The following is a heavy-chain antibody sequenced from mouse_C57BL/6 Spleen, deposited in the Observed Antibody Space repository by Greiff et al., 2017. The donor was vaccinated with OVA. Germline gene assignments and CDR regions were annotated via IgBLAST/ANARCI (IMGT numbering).Heavy chain of an antibody. CDR1: GYTFTDYY. CDR2: INPNNGGT. J-gene: IGHJ4*01. V-gene: IGHV1-26*01. Sequence: VQLQQSGPELVKPGASVKISCKASGYTFTDYYMNWVKQSHGKSLEWIGDINPNNGGTSYNQKFKGKATLTVDKSSSTAYMELRSLTSEDSAVYYGARGGVFRGYAMDDWGQGTSVTVSS. CDR3: ARGGVFRGYAMDD.